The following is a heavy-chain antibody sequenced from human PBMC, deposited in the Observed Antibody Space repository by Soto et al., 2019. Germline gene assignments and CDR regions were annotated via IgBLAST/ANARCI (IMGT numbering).Heavy chain of an antibody. CDR2: INPSGGST. D-gene: IGHD6-19*01. J-gene: IGHJ5*02. CDR1: GYTFTSYY. CDR3: ARVRPVAGIGINNWFDP. V-gene: IGHV1-46*03. Sequence: ASVKVSCKASGYTFTSYYMHWVRQAPGQVLEWMGIINPSGGSTSYAQKFQGRVTMTRDTSTSTVYMELSSLRSEDTAVYYCARVRPVAGIGINNWFDPWGQGTLVTVSS.